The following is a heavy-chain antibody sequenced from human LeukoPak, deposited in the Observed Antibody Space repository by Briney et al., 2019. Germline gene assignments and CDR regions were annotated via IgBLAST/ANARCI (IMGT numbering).Heavy chain of an antibody. CDR1: GGSFSGYY. D-gene: IGHD3-3*01. J-gene: IGHJ5*02. CDR2: INHSGST. CDR3: ARGMDKRLTIFGRFRRFDP. V-gene: IGHV4-34*01. Sequence: PSETLSLTCAVYGGSFSGYYWSWIRQPPGKGLEWIWEINHSGSTNYNPSLKSRVTISVDTSKNQFSLKLSSVTAADTAVYYCARGMDKRLTIFGRFRRFDPWGQGTLVTVSS.